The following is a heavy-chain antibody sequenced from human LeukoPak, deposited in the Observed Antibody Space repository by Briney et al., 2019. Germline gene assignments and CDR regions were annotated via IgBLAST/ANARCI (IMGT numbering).Heavy chain of an antibody. V-gene: IGHV1-2*02. D-gene: IGHD3-22*01. CDR3: ARAGYYDTSGYYHPFDY. CDR1: GYTFNDCY. Sequence: ASVTVSCKTSGYTFNDCYIHWVRQAPGQGLEWMGWVNPKSGGTKYEQNFQGRVTMTRDTSISTAYMDLSRLTSDDTAIYYCARAGYYDTSGYYHPFDYWGQGILVTVSS. J-gene: IGHJ4*02. CDR2: VNPKSGGT.